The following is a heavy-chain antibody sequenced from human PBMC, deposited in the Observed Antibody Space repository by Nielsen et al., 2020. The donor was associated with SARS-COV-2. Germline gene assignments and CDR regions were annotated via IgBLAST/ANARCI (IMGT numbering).Heavy chain of an antibody. V-gene: IGHV4-39*07. CDR1: GDSISSSSYY. D-gene: IGHD3-3*01. Sequence: SETLSLTCTVSGDSISSSSYYWGWIRQPPGKGLEWIGSIYYSGSSYNNPSLKSRVTISLDTSKNQFSLKLSSVTAADTAVYYCAKGDGTRDSSLYDFWSGYYPFDYWGQGTLVTVSS. CDR2: IYYSGSS. J-gene: IGHJ4*02. CDR3: AKGDGTRDSSLYDFWSGYYPFDY.